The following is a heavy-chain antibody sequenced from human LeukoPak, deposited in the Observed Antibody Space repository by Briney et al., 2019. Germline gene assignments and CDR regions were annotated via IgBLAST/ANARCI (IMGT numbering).Heavy chain of an antibody. D-gene: IGHD1-1*01. CDR3: ARYRTYFDY. J-gene: IGHJ4*02. CDR1: GFTFSSYE. V-gene: IGHV3-48*03. CDR2: ISSSGSTI. Sequence: PGGSLRLSCAASGFTFSSYEMNWVRQAPGKGLEWVSYISSSGSTIYYADSVKGRFTISRDNAKNSLYLQMNNLRAEDTAVFYCARYRTYFDYWGQGTLVTVSS.